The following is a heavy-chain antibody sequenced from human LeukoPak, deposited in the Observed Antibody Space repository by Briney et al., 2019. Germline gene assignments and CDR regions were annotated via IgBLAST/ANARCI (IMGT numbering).Heavy chain of an antibody. CDR1: GFTFCSYA. CDR3: AKEGYSGSQFDY. D-gene: IGHD1-26*01. J-gene: IGHJ4*02. V-gene: IGHV3-23*01. Sequence: GGGLRLSFAAPGFTFCSYAMSWGRPAPREGLGWVSGISSRGGSTYFADSVKGRFTISRDNSKNTLYVQMNSLRAEDTAVYYCAKEGYSGSQFDYWGQGTLVTVSS. CDR2: ISSRGGST.